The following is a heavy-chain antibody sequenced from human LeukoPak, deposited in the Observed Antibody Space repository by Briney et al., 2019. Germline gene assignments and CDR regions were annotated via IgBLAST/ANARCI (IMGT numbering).Heavy chain of an antibody. Sequence: GESLKISCRGSGYSFTTYWIGWVRQMPGKGLEWMGILYPGDSETRYSPSFQGQVTMSADKYINTAYLPWSSLKASDTAMYYCARRQGCSSTSCPPGYWGQGTLVTVSS. CDR3: ARRQGCSSTSCPPGY. D-gene: IGHD2-2*01. V-gene: IGHV5-51*01. J-gene: IGHJ4*02. CDR1: GYSFTTYW. CDR2: LYPGDSET.